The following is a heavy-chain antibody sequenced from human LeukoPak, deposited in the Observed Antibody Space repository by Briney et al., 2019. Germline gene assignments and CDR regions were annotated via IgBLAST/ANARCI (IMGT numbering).Heavy chain of an antibody. J-gene: IGHJ5*02. CDR2: IYTSGST. CDR3: ARDRITMVRGVILNWFDP. D-gene: IGHD3-10*01. CDR1: GGSISSGSYY. V-gene: IGHV4-61*02. Sequence: KPSETLSLTCSVSGGSISSGSYYWSWIRQPAGKGLEWIGRIYTSGSTNYNPSLKSRVTISVDTSKNQFSLKLSSVTAADTAVYYCARDRITMVRGVILNWFDPWGQGTLVTVSS.